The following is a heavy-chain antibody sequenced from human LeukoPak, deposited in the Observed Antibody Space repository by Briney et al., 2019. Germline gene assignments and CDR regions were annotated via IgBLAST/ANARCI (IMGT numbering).Heavy chain of an antibody. CDR1: GFTFSSYS. J-gene: IGHJ4*02. V-gene: IGHV3-21*04. CDR3: AKDMGRAFGELYYFDQ. D-gene: IGHD3-10*01. Sequence: PGGSLRLSCAASGFTFSSYSMNWVRQAPGKGLEWVSSISSSSYIYYADSVKGRFTISRDNSKNTLYLQMNSLRAEDTAIYYCAKDMGRAFGELYYFDQWGQGTQVTVSS. CDR2: ISSSSYI.